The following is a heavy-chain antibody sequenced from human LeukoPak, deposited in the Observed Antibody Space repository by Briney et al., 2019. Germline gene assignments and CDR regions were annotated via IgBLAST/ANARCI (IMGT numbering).Heavy chain of an antibody. CDR3: ARDREEKARIGGMDV. CDR2: ISYDGSNK. CDR1: GFTFSSYG. J-gene: IGHJ6*02. D-gene: IGHD3-16*01. V-gene: IGHV3-30*03. Sequence: GRSLRLSCAASGFTFSSYGMHWVRQAPGKGLEWVAVISYDGSNKYYADSVKGRFTISRDNSKNTLYLQMNSLRAEDTAIYYCARDREEKARIGGMDVWGQGTTVIVSS.